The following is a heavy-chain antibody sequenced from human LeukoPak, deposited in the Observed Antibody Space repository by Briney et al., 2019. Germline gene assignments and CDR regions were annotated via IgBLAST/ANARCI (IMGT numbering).Heavy chain of an antibody. CDR2: ISAYNGNT. V-gene: IGHV1-18*01. J-gene: IGHJ6*03. CDR3: ARERYYYCCYRGV. CDR1: GYTFSSYG. Sequence: ASVKVSCKASGYTFSSYGISWVRQAPGQGPEWMGWISAYNGNTKYAQKLQGRVTMTTDTSTSTAYMELRSLRSDDTAVYYCARERYYYCCYRGVWGKGATVTVSS.